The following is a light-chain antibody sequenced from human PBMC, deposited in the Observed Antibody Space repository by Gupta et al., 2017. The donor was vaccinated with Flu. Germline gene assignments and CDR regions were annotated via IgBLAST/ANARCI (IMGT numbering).Light chain of an antibody. CDR3: IQTYSSSPKT. CDR2: AAS. V-gene: IGKV1-39*01. CDR1: KRISSY. J-gene: IGKJ4*01. Sequence: PSSLSASVGDRVIITGRASKRISSYLHWYKQKTGKAPKLLIYAASSVQSGVPSSFSGRGSGTDITLTIRSLNTEDFATYFCIQTYSSSPKTFGGGTRVEIK.